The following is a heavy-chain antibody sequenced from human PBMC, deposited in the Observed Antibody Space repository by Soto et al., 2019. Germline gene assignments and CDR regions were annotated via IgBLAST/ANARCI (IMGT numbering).Heavy chain of an antibody. CDR2: IYPGDSDT. CDR3: ARGSRELSD. D-gene: IGHD3-16*02. Sequence: SGESLKISCQGSGYSFTRNWIAWVRQMPGKGLEWMGIIYPGDSDTRYSPSFQGQVTISVDTSKNQFSLKLSSVTAAGTAVYYCARGSRELSDWGQGTLVTVSS. V-gene: IGHV5-51*01. CDR1: GYSFTRNW. J-gene: IGHJ4*02.